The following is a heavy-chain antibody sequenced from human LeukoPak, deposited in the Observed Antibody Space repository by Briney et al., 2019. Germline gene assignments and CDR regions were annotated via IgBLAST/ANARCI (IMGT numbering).Heavy chain of an antibody. D-gene: IGHD2-2*01. V-gene: IGHV4-39*01. CDR3: ARRLYCSSTSCYYFYYYGMDV. J-gene: IGHJ6*02. CDR1: GGSISSSSYY. CDR2: IYYSGST. Sequence: PSETLSLTCTVSGGSISSSSYYWGWIRQPPGKGLEWIGSIYYSGSTYYNPSLKSRVTISVDTSKNQFSLKLSSVTAADTAVYYCARRLYCSSTSCYYFYYYGMDVWGQGTTVTASS.